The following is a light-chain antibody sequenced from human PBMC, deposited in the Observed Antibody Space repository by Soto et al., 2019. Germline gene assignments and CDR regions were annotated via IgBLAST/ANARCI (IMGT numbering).Light chain of an antibody. CDR2: DAS. CDR3: QQYDNLPRT. Sequence: DIQMTQSPSSLSASVGDRVTITCQASQDISNYLNWYQQKPGKAPKLLIYDASNLETEVPSRFSGSGSGTDFTFTISSLQPEDIATYYCQQYDNLPRTFGGGTKVEIK. CDR1: QDISNY. J-gene: IGKJ4*01. V-gene: IGKV1-33*01.